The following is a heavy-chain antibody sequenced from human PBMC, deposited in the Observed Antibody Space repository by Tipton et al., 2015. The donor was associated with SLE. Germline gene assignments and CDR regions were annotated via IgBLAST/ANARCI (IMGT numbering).Heavy chain of an antibody. V-gene: IGHV4-39*07. J-gene: IGHJ6*03. CDR2: IYYSGST. CDR3: ARAHGSFYYYSVDV. Sequence: LRLSCTVSGGSISSSSYYWGWIRQPPGKGLEWIGSIYYSGSTAYNPSLKSRVTISVDTSKNQFSLKLSSVTAADTAVYYCARAHGSFYYYSVDVWGKGTTVTVSS. CDR1: GGSISSSSYY.